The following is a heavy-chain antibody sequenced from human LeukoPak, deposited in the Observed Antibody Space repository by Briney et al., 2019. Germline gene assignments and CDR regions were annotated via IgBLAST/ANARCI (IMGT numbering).Heavy chain of an antibody. J-gene: IGHJ6*03. V-gene: IGHV4-59*13. CDR3: ASVLNGSGYYYYFYMDV. CDR1: GGSIRPYY. CDR2: ICYSGNT. Sequence: PSETLSLTCTVSGGSIRPYYWSWIRQPPGKGLEGIGYICYSGNTNYTPSRESRVTISLDTSKNQISLKLSSVTAADTAVYYCASVLNGSGYYYYFYMDVWGKGTTATISS. D-gene: IGHD3-10*01.